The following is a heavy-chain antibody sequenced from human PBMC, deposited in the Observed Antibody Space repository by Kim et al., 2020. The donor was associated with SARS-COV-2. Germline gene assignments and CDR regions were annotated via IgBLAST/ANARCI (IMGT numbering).Heavy chain of an antibody. Sequence: GESLKISCKGSGYSFTSYWIGWVRQMPGKGLEWMGIIYPGDSDTRYSPSFQGQVTISADKSISTAYLQWSSLKASYTAMYYCARQGDDTASPGSFDYWGQGTLVTVSS. D-gene: IGHD5-18*01. J-gene: IGHJ4*02. CDR1: GYSFTSYW. V-gene: IGHV5-51*01. CDR2: IYPGDSDT. CDR3: ARQGDDTASPGSFDY.